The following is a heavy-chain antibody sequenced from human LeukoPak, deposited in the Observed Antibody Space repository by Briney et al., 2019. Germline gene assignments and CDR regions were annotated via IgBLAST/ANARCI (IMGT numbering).Heavy chain of an antibody. CDR1: GFTFSSYG. CDR3: ARDTVVTGPSVGVLYYYGSGPDPYGMDV. J-gene: IGHJ6*02. CDR2: ISYDGSNK. Sequence: PGGSLRLSCAASGFTFSSYGMHWVRQAPGKGLEWVAVISYDGSNKYYADSVKGRFTISRDNAKNSLYLQMNSLRAEDTAVYYCARDTVVTGPSVGVLYYYGSGPDPYGMDVWGQGTTVTVSS. D-gene: IGHD3-10*01. V-gene: IGHV3-30*03.